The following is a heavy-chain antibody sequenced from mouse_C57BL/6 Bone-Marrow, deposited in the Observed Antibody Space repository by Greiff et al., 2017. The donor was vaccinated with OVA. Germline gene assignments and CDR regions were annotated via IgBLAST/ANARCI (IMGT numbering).Heavy chain of an antibody. CDR1: GFTFSDYG. D-gene: IGHD1-1*01. CDR3: ARTVVADWYFDV. CDR2: ISNLAYSI. J-gene: IGHJ1*03. V-gene: IGHV5-15*01. Sequence: EVQLVESGGGLVQPGGSLKLSCAASGFTFSDYGMAWVRQAPRTGPEWVAFISNLAYSIYYADTVTGRFTISRENAKNTLYLEMSSLRSEDTAMYYCARTVVADWYFDVWGTGTTVTVSS.